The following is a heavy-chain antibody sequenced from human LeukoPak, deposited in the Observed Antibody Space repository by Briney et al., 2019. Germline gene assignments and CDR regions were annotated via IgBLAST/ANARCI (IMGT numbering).Heavy chain of an antibody. D-gene: IGHD2-2*01. V-gene: IGHV3-53*01. CDR1: GFTVSDNY. Sequence: GGSLRLSCAASGFTVSDNYMSWVRQAPGKGLEWISVVYTGDNTYYAGSVKGRFTIYRDNSKNTLYLQMNSLRAEDTAVYYCARDREAGTSASRFDYWGQGTLVTVSS. J-gene: IGHJ4*02. CDR2: VYTGDNT. CDR3: ARDREAGTSASRFDY.